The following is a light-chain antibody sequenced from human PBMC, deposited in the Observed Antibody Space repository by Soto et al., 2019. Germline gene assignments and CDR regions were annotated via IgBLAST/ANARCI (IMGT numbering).Light chain of an antibody. V-gene: IGLV1-44*01. CDR3: AAWDDSLNGVV. J-gene: IGLJ2*01. CDR2: SNN. Sequence: QSVLTQPPSASRTPGQTVTISCSGSSSNIGSKTVNWYQQLPGSAPKLLIYSNNQRPSGVPDRFSGSKSGTSASLAISGLQSEDEADYYCAAWDDSLNGVVFGGGTKVTVL. CDR1: SSNIGSKT.